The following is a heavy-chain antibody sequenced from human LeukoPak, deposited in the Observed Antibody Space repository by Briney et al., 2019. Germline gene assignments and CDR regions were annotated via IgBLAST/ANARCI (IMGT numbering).Heavy chain of an antibody. CDR3: ARFDRDGYNLDY. CDR1: GGSISSGGYS. J-gene: IGHJ4*02. D-gene: IGHD5-24*01. Sequence: SETLSLTCAVSGGSISSGGYSWSWIRQPPGKGLEWIGYIYHSGSTYYNPSLKSRVTISVDRSKNQFSLKLSSVTAADTAVYNCARFDRDGYNLDYWGQGTLVTVSS. CDR2: IYHSGST. V-gene: IGHV4-30-2*01.